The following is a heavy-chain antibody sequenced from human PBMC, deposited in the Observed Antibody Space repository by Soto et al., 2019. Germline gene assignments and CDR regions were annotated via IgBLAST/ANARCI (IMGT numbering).Heavy chain of an antibody. CDR1: GGSISSGGYY. Sequence: SETLSLTCTVSGGSISSGGYYWSWIRQHPGKGLEWIGYIYYSGSTYYNPSLKSRVTISVDTSKNQFSLKLSSVTAADTAVYYCARGLHNWNYDWGDYYGMDVWGQGTTVTVS. V-gene: IGHV4-31*03. CDR3: ARGLHNWNYDWGDYYGMDV. CDR2: IYYSGST. J-gene: IGHJ6*02. D-gene: IGHD1-7*01.